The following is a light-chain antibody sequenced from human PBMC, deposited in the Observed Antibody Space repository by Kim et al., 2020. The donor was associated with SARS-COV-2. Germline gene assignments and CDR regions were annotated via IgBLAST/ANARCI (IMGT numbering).Light chain of an antibody. CDR2: DAT. CDR3: TAYTTSSSLV. Sequence: GQAITISCTVTSSDVGAYNYVSWYQQHPGKAPKLLIYDATYRPSGVSDRFSASKSGNTASLTISELQTEDEADYYCTAYTTSSSLVFGGGTKLTVL. CDR1: SSDVGAYNY. V-gene: IGLV2-14*03. J-gene: IGLJ3*02.